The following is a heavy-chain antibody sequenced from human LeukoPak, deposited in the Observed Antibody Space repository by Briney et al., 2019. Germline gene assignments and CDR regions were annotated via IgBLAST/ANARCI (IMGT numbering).Heavy chain of an antibody. CDR2: ISYDGSDK. CDR1: GFTFSSYG. J-gene: IGHJ5*02. V-gene: IGHV3-30*03. CDR3: ARDWGQLWPLSNWFDP. D-gene: IGHD5-18*01. Sequence: PGGSLRLSCAASGFTFSSYGMHWVRQAPGKGLEWVAVISYDGSDKYYADSVKGRFTISRDNAKNSLYLQMNSLRAEDTAVYYCARDWGQLWPLSNWFDPWGQGTLVTVSS.